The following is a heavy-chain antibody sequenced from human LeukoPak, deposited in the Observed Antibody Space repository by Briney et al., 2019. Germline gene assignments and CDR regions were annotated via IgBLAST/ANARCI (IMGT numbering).Heavy chain of an antibody. V-gene: IGHV3-33*01. D-gene: IGHD1-26*01. Sequence: GGSLRLSCAASGFTFSSYGMHWVRQAPGKGLEWVAVIWYDGSNKYYADSVKGRFTISRDNSKNTLYLQMNSLRAEDTAVYYCARQNTPHGNFDYWGQGILVTVSS. CDR2: IWYDGSNK. CDR3: ARQNTPHGNFDY. CDR1: GFTFSSYG. J-gene: IGHJ4*02.